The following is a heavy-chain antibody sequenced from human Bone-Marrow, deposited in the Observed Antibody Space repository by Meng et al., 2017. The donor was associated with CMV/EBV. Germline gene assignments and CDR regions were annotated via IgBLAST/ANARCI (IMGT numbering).Heavy chain of an antibody. J-gene: IGHJ6*02. CDR3: ARRIGGSFHYGMDV. CDR1: GFTFTSSA. CDR2: IVVGSGNT. V-gene: IGHV1-58*01. Sequence: SVKVSCKASGFTFTSSAVQWVRQARGQRLEWIGWIVVGSGNTNYAQKFQGRVTMTRDTSISTAYMELSSLRSDDTAVYYCARRIGGSFHYGMDVWGQGTTVTVSS. D-gene: IGHD1-26*01.